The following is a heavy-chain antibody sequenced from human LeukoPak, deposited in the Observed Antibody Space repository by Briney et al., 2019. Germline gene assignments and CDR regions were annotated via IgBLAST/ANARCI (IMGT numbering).Heavy chain of an antibody. CDR1: DFTFDFYW. CDR3: GRLVHNAWYAIDF. Sequence: PGGSLRLSCVASDFTFDFYWMTWVRQAPGKGLEWLANILPDGSQKYYVDSVKGRFTISRDNPKNSLYLQINNLRAEDTAVYYCGRLVHNAWYAIDFWGQGTLVTVSS. J-gene: IGHJ4*02. CDR2: ILPDGSQK. D-gene: IGHD2-2*01. V-gene: IGHV3-7*01.